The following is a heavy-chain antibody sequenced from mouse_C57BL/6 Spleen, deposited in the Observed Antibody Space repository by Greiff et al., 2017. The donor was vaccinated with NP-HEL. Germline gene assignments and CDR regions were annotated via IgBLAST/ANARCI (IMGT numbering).Heavy chain of an antibody. J-gene: IGHJ1*03. D-gene: IGHD1-1*01. CDR1: GFTFTDYY. Sequence: VQLQQSGPELVKPGASVKISCKASGFTFTDYYMHWVKQSHGKSLEWIGLVYPYNGGTSYNQKFKGKATLTVDTSSSTAYMELNSLTSEDSAVYYCARPYGTPYWYFDVWGTGTTVTVSS. V-gene: IGHV1-36*01. CDR3: ARPYGTPYWYFDV. CDR2: VYPYNGGT.